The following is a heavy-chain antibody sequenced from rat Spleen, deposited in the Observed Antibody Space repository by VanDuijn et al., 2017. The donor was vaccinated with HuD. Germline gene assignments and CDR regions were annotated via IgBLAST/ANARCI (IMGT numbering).Heavy chain of an antibody. CDR2: ISTGGDNT. D-gene: IGHD1-12*02. J-gene: IGHJ2*01. CDR1: GFTFSNYY. V-gene: IGHV5-27*01. CDR3: TTDTFYDGSYYPGGFDY. Sequence: EVQLVESGGGLVQPGRSLKLSCAASGFTFSNYYMAWVRQAPTKGLEWVAYISTGGDNTYYRDSVKGRFTISRDNAKSTLSLKLDRLRSEDTATYYCTTDTFYDGSYYPGGFDYWGQGVMVTVSS.